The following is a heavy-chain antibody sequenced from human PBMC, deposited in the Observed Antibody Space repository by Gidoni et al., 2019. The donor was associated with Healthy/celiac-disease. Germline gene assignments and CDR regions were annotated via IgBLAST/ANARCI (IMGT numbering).Heavy chain of an antibody. Sequence: QVQLVQSGAVVKKPGSSVTVSCKASGGTFSSYAIRWVRQAPGQGLEWMGRIIPILGIANYAQKFQGRVTITADKSTSTAYMELSSLRSEDTAVYYCAREVAVAGTGGFDYWGQGTLVTVSS. V-gene: IGHV1-69*04. CDR3: AREVAVAGTGGFDY. D-gene: IGHD6-19*01. CDR2: IIPILGIA. J-gene: IGHJ4*02. CDR1: GGTFSSYA.